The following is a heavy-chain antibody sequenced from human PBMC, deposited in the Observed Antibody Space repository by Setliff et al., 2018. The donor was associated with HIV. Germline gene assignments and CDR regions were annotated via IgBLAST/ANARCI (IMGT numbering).Heavy chain of an antibody. D-gene: IGHD3-3*01. CDR3: ARTYYNFWSGDYYYYGMDV. CDR2: INPSGGST. J-gene: IGHJ6*02. CDR1: GGTFSSHT. V-gene: IGHV1-46*01. Sequence: ASVKVSCKASGGTFSSHTITWVRQAPGQGLEWMGIINPSGGSTSYAQKFQGRVTMTRDTSTSTVYMELSSLRSEDTAVYYCARTYYNFWSGDYYYYGMDVWGQGTTVTVSS.